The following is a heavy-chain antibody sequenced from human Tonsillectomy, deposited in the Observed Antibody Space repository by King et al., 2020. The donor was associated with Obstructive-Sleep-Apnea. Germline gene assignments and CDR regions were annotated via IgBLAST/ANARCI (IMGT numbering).Heavy chain of an antibody. CDR2: LGTAGYT. Sequence: VQLVESGGGLVQPGGSLRLSCAASGFTLSTYDMHWVRQVTGKGLEWVSSLGTAGYTYYPGSGKGRIPISRDNANNSLYLQMNSLRAGDTAVYYCARGLGYCSSTSCYFDYWGQGTLVTVSS. J-gene: IGHJ4*02. V-gene: IGHV3-13*01. D-gene: IGHD2-2*01. CDR1: GFTLSTYD. CDR3: ARGLGYCSSTSCYFDY.